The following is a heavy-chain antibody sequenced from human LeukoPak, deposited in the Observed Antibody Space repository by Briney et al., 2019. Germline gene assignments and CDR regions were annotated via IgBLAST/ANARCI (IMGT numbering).Heavy chain of an antibody. CDR2: IWSDGSNK. J-gene: IGHJ4*02. Sequence: PGGSLRLSCAASGFRFSSYGIDSVRQAPGKGLEWAAVIWSDGSNKYYADSVKGRFAISRDDSNKMVFLQMSSLRVEDTAVYYCAQEVERGFDYTNFLDHWGQGTLVAVSS. CDR1: GFRFSSYG. V-gene: IGHV3-33*06. CDR3: AQEVERGFDYTNFLDH. D-gene: IGHD4-11*01.